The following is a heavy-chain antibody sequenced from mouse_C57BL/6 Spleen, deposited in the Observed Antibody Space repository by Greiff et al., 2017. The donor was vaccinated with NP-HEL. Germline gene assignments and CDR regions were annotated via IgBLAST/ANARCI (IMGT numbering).Heavy chain of an antibody. V-gene: IGHV1-4*01. D-gene: IGHD1-1*01. CDR2: INPSSGYT. CDR1: GYTFTSYT. J-gene: IGHJ2*01. Sequence: QVQLKQSGAELARPGASVKMSCKASGYTFTSYTMHWVKQRPGQGLEWIGYINPSSGYTKYNQKFKDKATLTADKSSSTAYMQLSSLTSEDSAVYYCARATVVAHFDYWGQGTTLTVSS. CDR3: ARATVVAHFDY.